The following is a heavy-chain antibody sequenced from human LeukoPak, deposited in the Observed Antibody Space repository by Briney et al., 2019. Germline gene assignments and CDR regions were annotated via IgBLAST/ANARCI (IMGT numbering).Heavy chain of an antibody. CDR1: DGSISSNSYY. J-gene: IGHJ4*02. V-gene: IGHV4-39*07. Sequence: SETLSLTCTVSDGSISSNSYYWGWIRQPPGKGLEWIANIYYSGNTYYNPSLKSRVTISVDTSKNQFSLKLRSVTAADTAVYYCARDGIPCTGGRCHPLTLFDYWGQGTLVTVSS. CDR3: ARDGIPCTGGRCHPLTLFDY. D-gene: IGHD2-15*01. CDR2: IYYSGNT.